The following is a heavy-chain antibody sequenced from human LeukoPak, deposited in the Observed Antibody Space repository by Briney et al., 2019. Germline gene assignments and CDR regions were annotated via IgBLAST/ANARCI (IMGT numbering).Heavy chain of an antibody. J-gene: IGHJ4*02. V-gene: IGHV1-2*06. CDR2: INPNSGDT. Sequence: ASVKVSCKASGYTFTGYYMHWVRQAPGQGLEWLGRINPNSGDTNYAQKFQGRVTMTRGTSLSTAYMDLTRVTSDDTAVYCCVGRGDGGFDYWGQGTLVTVSS. D-gene: IGHD3-16*01. CDR3: VGRGDGGFDY. CDR1: GYTFTGYY.